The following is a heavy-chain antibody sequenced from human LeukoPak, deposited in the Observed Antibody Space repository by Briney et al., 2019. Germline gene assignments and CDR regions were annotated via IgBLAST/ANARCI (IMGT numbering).Heavy chain of an antibody. J-gene: IGHJ4*02. D-gene: IGHD6-19*01. CDR3: AKAMAGSTYYFDS. CDR1: GFTFSSYA. V-gene: IGHV3-23*01. Sequence: GGSLRLSCAASGFTFSSYAMNWVRQAPGKGLEWVSAISASGGSTYYADSVKGRFTISRDTSKSTLYLQMSSLRGGDTAVYYCAKAMAGSTYYFDSWGQGTLVTVSS. CDR2: ISASGGST.